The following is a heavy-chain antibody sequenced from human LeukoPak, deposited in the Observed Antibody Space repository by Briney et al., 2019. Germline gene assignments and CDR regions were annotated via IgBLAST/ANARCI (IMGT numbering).Heavy chain of an antibody. CDR2: ISSSSSYI. CDR1: GFTFSSYS. CDR3: ASLCFLCAAAANY. V-gene: IGHV3-21*01. J-gene: IGHJ4*02. D-gene: IGHD6-13*01. Sequence: PGGSLRLSCAASGFTFSSYSMNWVRQAPGKGLEWVSSISSSSSYIYYADSVKGRFTISRDNAKNSLYLQMNSLRAEDTAVYYCASLCFLCAAAANYWGQGTLVTVSS.